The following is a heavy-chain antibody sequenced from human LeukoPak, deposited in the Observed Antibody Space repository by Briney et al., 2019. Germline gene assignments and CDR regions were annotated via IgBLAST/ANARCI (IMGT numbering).Heavy chain of an antibody. D-gene: IGHD2-2*01. Sequence: ASVKVSCKASGYTFTGYYMHWVRLAAGQGLEWMGCINPNSGGTNYAQKFQGRVTMTRDTSISTAYMELSRLRSDDTAVYYCARGYCSSTSCYDYDLDYWGQGTLVTVSS. V-gene: IGHV1-2*02. CDR2: INPNSGGT. CDR1: GYTFTGYY. J-gene: IGHJ4*02. CDR3: ARGYCSSTSCYDYDLDY.